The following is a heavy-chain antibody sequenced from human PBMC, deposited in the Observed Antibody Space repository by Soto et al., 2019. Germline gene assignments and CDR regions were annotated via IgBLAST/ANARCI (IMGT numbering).Heavy chain of an antibody. CDR2: IYYSGST. V-gene: IGHV4-39*07. CDR1: GGSISSSSYY. J-gene: IGHJ4*02. D-gene: IGHD3-22*01. CDR3: ARAAYYYDSSGFPLDD. Sequence: SETLSLTCTVSGGSISSSSYYWGWIRQPPGKGLEWIGSIYYSGSTYYNPSLKSRVTISVDTSKNQFSLKLSSVTAADTAVYYCARAAYYYDSSGFPLDDWGQGTLVTVSS.